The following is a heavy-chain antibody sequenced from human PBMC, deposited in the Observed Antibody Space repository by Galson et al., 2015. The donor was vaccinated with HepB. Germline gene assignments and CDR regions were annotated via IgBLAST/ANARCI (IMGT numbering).Heavy chain of an antibody. V-gene: IGHV4-59*08. D-gene: IGHD6-13*01. CDR3: ARLRIAAENWFDP. J-gene: IGHJ5*02. Sequence: ETLSLTCTVSGGSISSYYWSWIRQPPGKGLEWIGYIYYSGSTNYNPSLKSRVTISVDTSKNQFSLKLSSVTAADTAVYYCARLRIAAENWFDPWGQGTLVTVSS. CDR2: IYYSGST. CDR1: GGSISSYY.